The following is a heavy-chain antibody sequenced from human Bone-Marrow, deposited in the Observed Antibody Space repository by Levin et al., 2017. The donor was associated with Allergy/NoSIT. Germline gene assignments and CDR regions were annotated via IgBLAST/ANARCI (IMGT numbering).Heavy chain of an antibody. CDR2: IKRDGLEK. D-gene: IGHD4-17*01. J-gene: IGHJ5*02. CDR3: AKDLLQTTVTTPGS. V-gene: IGHV3-7*01. CDR1: GLQFNMYF. Sequence: LSLTCVVSGLQFNMYFMTWIRQAPGKGLEWVANIKRDGLEKFYVDSVRGRFTISRDNSRNTLNLQMNSLRDGDTALYYCAKDLLQTTVTTPGSWGQGTLVTVSS.